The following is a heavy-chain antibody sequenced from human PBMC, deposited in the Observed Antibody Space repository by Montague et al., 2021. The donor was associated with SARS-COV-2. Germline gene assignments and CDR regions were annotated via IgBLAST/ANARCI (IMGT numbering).Heavy chain of an antibody. Sequence: PALVKPTQTLTLTCTFSGFSLSTSRVGVGWIRQPPGKALEWLALIYWDDDKRYSPSLKSRLTITKDTSKNQVVLTMTNIDPVDTATYYCVAHRITGWAFDXWGQGTLVTVSS. J-gene: IGHJ4*02. CDR1: GFSLSTSRVG. CDR3: VAHRITGWAFDX. D-gene: IGHD1-20*01. V-gene: IGHV2-5*02. CDR2: IYWDDDK.